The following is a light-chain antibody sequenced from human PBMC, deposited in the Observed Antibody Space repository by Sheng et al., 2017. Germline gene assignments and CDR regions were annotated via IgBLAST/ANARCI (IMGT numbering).Light chain of an antibody. CDR1: QSLSSTY. J-gene: IGKJ3*01. CDR2: GAS. Sequence: EIVLTQSPGTLSLSPGERATLSCRASQSLSSTYLAWYQQKPGQAPRLLIYGASSRATGIPDRFSGSGSGTDFTLTISGLEPEDFAVYYCQQRSKWPVTFGPGTKVDIK. V-gene: IGKV3D-20*02. CDR3: QQRSKWPVT.